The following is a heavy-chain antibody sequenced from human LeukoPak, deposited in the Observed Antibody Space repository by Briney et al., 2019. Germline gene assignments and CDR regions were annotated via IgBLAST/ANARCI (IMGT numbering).Heavy chain of an antibody. Sequence: GESLKISCKAYGYSFFSNYWIAWVRQMPGKGLEWMGILYPGDTDSRYSPSFQGPVTISADRSISTAYLHWSSPKVSDTAMYYCARASRDGYNQNFDYWGQGTLVTVSS. D-gene: IGHD5-24*01. V-gene: IGHV5-51*01. J-gene: IGHJ4*02. CDR2: LYPGDTDS. CDR1: GYSFFSNYW. CDR3: ARASRDGYNQNFDY.